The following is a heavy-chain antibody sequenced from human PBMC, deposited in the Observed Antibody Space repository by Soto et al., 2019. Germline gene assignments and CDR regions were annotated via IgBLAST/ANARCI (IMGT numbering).Heavy chain of an antibody. Sequence: VQLVQSGAEVKRPGSSVKVSCESSGDTFNSYVISWVRQAPGQGLEWMGGIIPIIGVTHYAQKFQGRVTISALSSTGTAYMELTNLGFEDTALYYCARESLGAKGADHWGQGTLVTVSS. CDR1: GDTFNSYV. V-gene: IGHV1-69*17. D-gene: IGHD3-16*01. J-gene: IGHJ4*02. CDR3: ARESLGAKGADH. CDR2: IIPIIGVT.